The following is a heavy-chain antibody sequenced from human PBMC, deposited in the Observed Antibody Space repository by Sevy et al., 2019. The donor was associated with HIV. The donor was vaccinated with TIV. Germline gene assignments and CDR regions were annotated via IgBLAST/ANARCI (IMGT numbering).Heavy chain of an antibody. Sequence: GGSLRLSCAASGFRFEDYGMHWVRRAPGKGLEWVSGIGWNSGSVGYAVSVKGRFTISRDNAKNLLYLQMNSLTSEDXXXXXXXXXXXXXXXXSYPLDYWGQGTVVTVSS. J-gene: IGHJ4*02. V-gene: IGHV3-9*01. CDR3: XXXXXXXXXXSYPLDY. CDR1: GFRFEDYG. CDR2: IGWNSGSV. D-gene: IGHD3-16*02.